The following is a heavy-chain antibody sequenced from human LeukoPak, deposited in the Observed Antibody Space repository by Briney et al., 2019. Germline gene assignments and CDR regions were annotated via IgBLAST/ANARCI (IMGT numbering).Heavy chain of an antibody. CDR3: ARKYNGYGGWIDY. CDR1: NDSINNYY. J-gene: IGHJ4*02. V-gene: IGHV4-59*01. Sequence: PSQTLSLTCTVSNDSINNYYGSWIRQPPGKGLEWIGYIYYTGSTNYNPSLKSRVTISLDTSKNQFSLKLSSVTAADTAVYYCARKYNGYGGWIDYWAQGTLVTVSS. D-gene: IGHD5-12*01. CDR2: IYYTGST.